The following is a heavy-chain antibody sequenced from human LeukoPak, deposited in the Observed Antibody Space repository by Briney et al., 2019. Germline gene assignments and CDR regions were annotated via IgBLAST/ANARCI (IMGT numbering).Heavy chain of an antibody. CDR3: ATSYDSSGCD. CDR1: GFTFSSFW. Sequence: PGGSLRLSCTASGFTFSSFWMAWVRQAPGKGLEWVANIKQDGSLQHYGDSVKGRFTISRDNAKNSLYPQMNNLRAEDTALYYCATSYDSSGCDWGQGTLVTVSS. J-gene: IGHJ4*02. D-gene: IGHD3-22*01. V-gene: IGHV3-7*01. CDR2: IKQDGSLQ.